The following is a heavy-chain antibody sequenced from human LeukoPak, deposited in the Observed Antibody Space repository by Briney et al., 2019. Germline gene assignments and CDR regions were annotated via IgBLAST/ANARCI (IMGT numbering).Heavy chain of an antibody. CDR3: AKDGGGYDNPSDFDY. V-gene: IGHV3-23*01. Sequence: PGGSLRLSCAASGFTFSSYAMSWVRQAPGKGLEWVSAISGSGGSTYYADSVKGRFTISRDNSKNTLYLQMNSLRAEDTAVYYCAKDGGGYDNPSDFDYWGQGTLVTVSS. J-gene: IGHJ4*02. CDR2: ISGSGGST. CDR1: GFTFSSYA. D-gene: IGHD5-12*01.